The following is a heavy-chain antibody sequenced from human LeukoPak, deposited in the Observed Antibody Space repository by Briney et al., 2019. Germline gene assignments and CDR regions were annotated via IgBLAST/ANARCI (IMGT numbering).Heavy chain of an antibody. CDR3: VKDEGGGSGRLYFDY. D-gene: IGHD3-10*01. Sequence: PGESLRLSCSASGFTFTDYSMHWVRQAPGKGLECVSAINKNGGSTSYADSVKGRFTISRDNSKNTLYLQMSSLRAEDTAVYYCVKDEGGGSGRLYFDYWGQGTLVTVSS. CDR2: INKNGGST. V-gene: IGHV3-64D*06. J-gene: IGHJ4*02. CDR1: GFTFTDYS.